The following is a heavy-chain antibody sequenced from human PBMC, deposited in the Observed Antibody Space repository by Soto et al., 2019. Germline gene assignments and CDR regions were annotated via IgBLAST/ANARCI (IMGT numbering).Heavy chain of an antibody. CDR2: ISLYSDGT. CDR1: GYTFSNYG. J-gene: IGHJ5*02. CDR3: ARVVPGAEAWFGP. V-gene: IGHV1-18*01. D-gene: IGHD2-2*01. Sequence: GAAVKVSCKTSGYTFSNYGITWVRQAPGQPLEWLGWISLYSDGTNYAQKFQGRVSMTTDTSTTTAYMELRSLRSEDTAVYYCARVVPGAEAWFGPWGQGPLVTVS.